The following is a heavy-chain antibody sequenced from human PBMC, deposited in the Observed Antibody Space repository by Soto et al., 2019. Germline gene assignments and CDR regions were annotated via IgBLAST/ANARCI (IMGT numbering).Heavy chain of an antibody. D-gene: IGHD3-3*01. CDR3: ARDGIYRLEKVYYYYMDV. CDR2: INAGNGNT. CDR1: GYTFTSYA. V-gene: IGHV1-3*01. J-gene: IGHJ6*03. Sequence: GASVKVSCKASGYTFTSYAMHWVRQAPGQRLEWMGWINAGNGNTKYSQKFQGRVTITRDTSASTAYMELSSLRSEDTAVYYCARDGIYRLEKVYYYYMDVWGKGTTVTVSS.